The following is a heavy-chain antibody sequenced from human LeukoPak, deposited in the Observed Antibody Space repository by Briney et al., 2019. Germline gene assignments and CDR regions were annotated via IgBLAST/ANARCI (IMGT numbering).Heavy chain of an antibody. CDR3: ARDRAVTQLWVGFDS. CDR2: IRDSGET. CDR1: GFLVNNYY. V-gene: IGHV3-66*03. Sequence: GGSLRLSCTVSGFLVNNYYMSWVRQAPGKGLEWVSLIRDSGETFYADSVKGRFTISRDNSKNTMFLQMNRLTVEDTAVYFCARDRAVTQLWVGFDSWGQGTLVTVSS. D-gene: IGHD4-17*01. J-gene: IGHJ5*01.